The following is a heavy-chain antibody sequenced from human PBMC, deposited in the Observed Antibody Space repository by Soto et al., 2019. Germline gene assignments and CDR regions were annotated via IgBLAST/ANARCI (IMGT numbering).Heavy chain of an antibody. CDR2: IYYSGST. Sequence: SETLSLTCTVSGGSISSYYWSWIRQPPGKGLGWIGYIYYSGSTNYNPSLKSRVTISVDTSKNQFSLKLSSVTAADTAVYYCAGHCSGGSCHDYWGQGTLVTVSS. CDR3: AGHCSGGSCHDY. V-gene: IGHV4-59*08. J-gene: IGHJ4*02. D-gene: IGHD2-15*01. CDR1: GGSISSYY.